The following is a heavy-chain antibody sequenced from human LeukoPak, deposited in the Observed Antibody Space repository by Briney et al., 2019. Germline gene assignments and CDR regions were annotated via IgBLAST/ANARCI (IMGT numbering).Heavy chain of an antibody. CDR3: AKVPTYYYDSRGEYYFDY. D-gene: IGHD3-22*01. Sequence: GRSLRLSCAASGFTVSSNYMSWVRQPPGKGLEWVSVLYSGGSTYYADSVKGRFTISRDNSKNTLYLQMNSLRAEDTAVYYCAKVPTYYYDSRGEYYFDYWGQGTLVTVSS. CDR2: LYSGGST. CDR1: GFTVSSNY. J-gene: IGHJ4*02. V-gene: IGHV3-66*01.